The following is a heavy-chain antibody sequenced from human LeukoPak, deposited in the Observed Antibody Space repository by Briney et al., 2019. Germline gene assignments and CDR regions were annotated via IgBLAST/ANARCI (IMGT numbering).Heavy chain of an antibody. CDR2: ISSDASYD. J-gene: IGHJ4*02. Sequence: GGSLRLSCAASGFTFSSYGMHWVRQAPGKGLEWVAHISSDASYDHYVDSVKGRFTISRDNSKNTLYLQVDSVRSEDTAVYYCAEGGNSSINYWGQGTLVTVSS. V-gene: IGHV3-30*18. D-gene: IGHD4-11*01. CDR1: GFTFSSYG. CDR3: AEGGNSSINY.